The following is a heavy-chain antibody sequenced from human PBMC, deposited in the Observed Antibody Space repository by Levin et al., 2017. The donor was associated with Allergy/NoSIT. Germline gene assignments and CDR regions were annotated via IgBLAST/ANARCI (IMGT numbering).Heavy chain of an antibody. CDR2: INPNSGGT. CDR1: GYTFTGYY. D-gene: IGHD3-9*01. Sequence: ASVKVSCKASGYTFTGYYMLWVRQAPGQGLEWMGWINPNSGGTKYAQKFQGRVTLTRDTSITTGYMEVTSLRSDDTAVYYCAANFQILTGYYGDDAFDIWGQGTMVTVSS. V-gene: IGHV1-2*02. J-gene: IGHJ3*02. CDR3: AANFQILTGYYGDDAFDI.